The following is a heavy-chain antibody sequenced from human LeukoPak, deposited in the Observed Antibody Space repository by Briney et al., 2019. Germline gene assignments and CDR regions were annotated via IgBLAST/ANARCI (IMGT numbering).Heavy chain of an antibody. J-gene: IGHJ3*02. D-gene: IGHD2-15*01. Sequence: PGGSLRLSCEASGFTFSSYGMHWVRQAPGKGLEWVAFIRYDGSNKYYADSVKGRFTISRDNSKNTLYLQMNSLRAEDTAVYYCAKGGRKNQDAFDIWGQGTMVTVSS. CDR3: AKGGRKNQDAFDI. V-gene: IGHV3-30*02. CDR2: IRYDGSNK. CDR1: GFTFSSYG.